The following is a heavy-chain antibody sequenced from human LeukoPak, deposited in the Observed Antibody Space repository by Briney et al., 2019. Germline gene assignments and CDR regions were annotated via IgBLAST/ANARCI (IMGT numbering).Heavy chain of an antibody. D-gene: IGHD3-10*01. CDR2: IYYSGST. CDR1: GGSISSGGYY. J-gene: IGHJ4*02. V-gene: IGHV4-31*03. CDR3: ARGTRGGFGELLYPSTRYYFDY. Sequence: SQTLSLTCTVSGGSISSGGYYWSWIRQHPGKGLEWIGYIYYSGSTYYNPSLKSRVTISVDRSKNQFSLKLSSVTAADTAVYYCARGTRGGFGELLYPSTRYYFDYWGQGTLVTVSS.